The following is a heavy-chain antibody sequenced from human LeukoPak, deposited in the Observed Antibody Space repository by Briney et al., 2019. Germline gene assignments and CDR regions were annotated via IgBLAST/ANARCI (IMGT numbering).Heavy chain of an antibody. CDR1: GGTFSSYA. D-gene: IGHD1-26*01. CDR2: ISAYNGNT. CDR3: ARVVGATPFDY. Sequence: GASVKVSCRASGGTFSSYAISWVRQAPGQGLEWMGWISAYNGNTNYAQKLQGRVTMTTDTSTSTAYMELRSLRSDDTAVYYCARVVGATPFDYWGQGTLVTVSS. V-gene: IGHV1-18*01. J-gene: IGHJ4*02.